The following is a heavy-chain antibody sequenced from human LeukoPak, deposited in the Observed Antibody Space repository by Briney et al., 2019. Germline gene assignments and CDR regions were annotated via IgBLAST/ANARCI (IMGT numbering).Heavy chain of an antibody. D-gene: IGHD3-22*01. CDR3: ARVGYDSDDY. J-gene: IGHJ4*02. CDR2: IYFSGST. Sequence: SETLSLTCTVSGGSISSHYWSWIRQPPGKGLGWIGYIYFSGSTNYNPSLKSRVTISVDTSKNQFSLKLSSVTAADTAVYYCARVGYDSDDYWGQGTLVTVSS. CDR1: GGSISSHY. V-gene: IGHV4-59*11.